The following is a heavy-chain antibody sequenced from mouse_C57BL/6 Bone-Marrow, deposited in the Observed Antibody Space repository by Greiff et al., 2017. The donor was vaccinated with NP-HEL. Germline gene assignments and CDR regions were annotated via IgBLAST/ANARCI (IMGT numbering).Heavy chain of an antibody. Sequence: DVQLVESGGGLVQPKGSLKLSCAASGFSFNTYAMNWVRQAPGKGLEWVARIRSKSNNYATYYADSVKDRFTISRDDSESMLYLQMNNLKTEDTAMYYCVRQACRLRRGAMDYWGQGTSVTVSS. D-gene: IGHD2-4*01. V-gene: IGHV10-1*01. CDR3: VRQACRLRRGAMDY. CDR1: GFSFNTYA. J-gene: IGHJ4*01. CDR2: IRSKSNNYAT.